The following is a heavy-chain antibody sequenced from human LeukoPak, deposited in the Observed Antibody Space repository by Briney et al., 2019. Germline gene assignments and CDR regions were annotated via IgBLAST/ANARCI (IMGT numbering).Heavy chain of an antibody. CDR2: INPHSGGT. CDR1: GYTFTGYY. V-gene: IGHV1-2*02. J-gene: IGHJ4*02. Sequence: EASVKVSCKTSGYTFTGYYIQWVRQAPGQGLEWMGWINPHSGGTKYAQKFQGRVTMSRDASISTAYMELSRLRSDDTAVYYCARVMPLEGSGSDTLDYWGQGTLVTVSS. D-gene: IGHD3-10*01. CDR3: ARVMPLEGSGSDTLDY.